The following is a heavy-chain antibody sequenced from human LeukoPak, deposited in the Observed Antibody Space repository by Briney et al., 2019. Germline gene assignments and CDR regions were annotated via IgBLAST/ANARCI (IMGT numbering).Heavy chain of an antibody. J-gene: IGHJ4*02. CDR3: ARGRYGLLSGYDY. CDR1: GYTFTGYY. Sequence: ASVKVSCKASGYTFTGYYMHRVRQAPGQGLEWMGWINPNSGDTNYAQKFQGRVTMTRDTSISTAYMELSRLTSDDTAVYYCARGRYGLLSGYDYWGQGAMVTVSS. V-gene: IGHV1-2*02. CDR2: INPNSGDT. D-gene: IGHD3-22*01.